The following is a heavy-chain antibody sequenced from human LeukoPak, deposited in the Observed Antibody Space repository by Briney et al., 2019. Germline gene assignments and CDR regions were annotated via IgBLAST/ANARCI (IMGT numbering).Heavy chain of an antibody. D-gene: IGHD2-15*01. Sequence: GESLRISCKGSGYSFTSYWISWVRQMPGKGLEWMGRIDTGDSYTNYSPSFQGHVTISADKSISTAYLQWSSLKASDTAMYYCARQYCSGGSCYPNWFDPWGQGTLVTVSS. CDR3: ARQYCSGGSCYPNWFDP. CDR2: IDTGDSYT. CDR1: GYSFTSYW. V-gene: IGHV5-10-1*01. J-gene: IGHJ5*02.